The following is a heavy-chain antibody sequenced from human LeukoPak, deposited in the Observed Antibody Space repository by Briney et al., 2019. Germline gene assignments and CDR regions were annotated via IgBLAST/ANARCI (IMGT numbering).Heavy chain of an antibody. J-gene: IGHJ3*02. D-gene: IGHD1-26*01. CDR2: ISSSSSYI. CDR1: GFTFSSYS. CDR3: AREALVGATREAAFDI. V-gene: IGHV3-21*01. Sequence: GGSLRLSRAASGFTFSSYSMNWVRQAPGKGLEWVSSISSSSSYIYYADSVKGRFTISRDNAKNSLYLQMNSLRAEDTAVYYCAREALVGATREAAFDIWGQGTMVTVSS.